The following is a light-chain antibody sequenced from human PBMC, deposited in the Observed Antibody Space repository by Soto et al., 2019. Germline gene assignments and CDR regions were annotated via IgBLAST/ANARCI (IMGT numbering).Light chain of an antibody. Sequence: EIVLTQSPDTLSLSPGERATLSCRASQSVSSSNLAWYQHKPGQAPRLLIYVASRRATGIPDRFSGSGSGTEFTLTTTRLEPEDFAVYYCQQHGSGPWTFGQGTKVEIK. J-gene: IGKJ1*01. V-gene: IGKV3-20*01. CDR1: QSVSSSN. CDR3: QQHGSGPWT. CDR2: VAS.